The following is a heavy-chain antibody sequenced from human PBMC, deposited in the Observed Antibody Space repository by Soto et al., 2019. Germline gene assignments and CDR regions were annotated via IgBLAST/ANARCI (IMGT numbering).Heavy chain of an antibody. J-gene: IGHJ2*01. V-gene: IGHV3-30*03. CDR3: AREAAHGNWYLDL. CDR2: IGRDGSAK. CDR1: GFTFGAYG. Sequence: QVQLVESGGVVVQPGRSLRLSCAASGFTFGAYGMHWVRQSPGKGLEWVAVIGRDGSAKVYTDSVKGRFTMSRDNSMNTLHMQMDRLREEDTAVYYCAREAAHGNWYLDLWGRGTLVTVSS.